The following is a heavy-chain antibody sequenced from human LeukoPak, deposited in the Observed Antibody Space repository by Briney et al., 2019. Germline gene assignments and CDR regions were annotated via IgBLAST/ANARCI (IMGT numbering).Heavy chain of an antibody. V-gene: IGHV3-74*01. D-gene: IGHD2-2*01. Sequence: GGSLRLSCAASGFTFSSYWMHWVRHVPGKGPVWASRIDSDGSSTIYADSVKGRFTISRDNAKNTLYLQMNSLRAEDTAVYYCVRGLYCSSTNCANYWGQGALVTVSS. CDR1: GFTFSSYW. J-gene: IGHJ4*02. CDR3: VRGLYCSSTNCANY. CDR2: IDSDGSST.